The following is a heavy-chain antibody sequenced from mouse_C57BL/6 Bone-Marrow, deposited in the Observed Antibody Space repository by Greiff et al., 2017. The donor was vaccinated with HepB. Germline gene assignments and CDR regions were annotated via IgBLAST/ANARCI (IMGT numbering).Heavy chain of an antibody. D-gene: IGHD1-1*01. CDR3: TTGILRYPYYFDY. J-gene: IGHJ2*01. V-gene: IGHV14-1*01. Sequence: EVQLQQSGAELVRPGASVKLSCTASGFNIKDYYMHWVKQRPEQGLEWIGRIDPEDGDTEYAPKFQGKATMTADTSSNTAYLQLSSLTSEDTAVYYCTTGILRYPYYFDYWGQGTTLTVSS. CDR1: GFNIKDYY. CDR2: IDPEDGDT.